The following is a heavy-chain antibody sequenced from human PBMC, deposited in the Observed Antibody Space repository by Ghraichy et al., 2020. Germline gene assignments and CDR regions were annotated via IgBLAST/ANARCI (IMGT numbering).Heavy chain of an antibody. CDR2: IYYSGST. D-gene: IGHD1-1*01. Sequence: SQTLSPTCTASGGSISSYYWSWIRQPPGKGLEWIGYIYYSGSTNYNPSLKSRVTISVDTSKNQFSLKLSSVTAADTAVYYCARDLTDDYSFDYWGQGTLVTVSS. J-gene: IGHJ4*02. CDR3: ARDLTDDYSFDY. V-gene: IGHV4-59*01. CDR1: GGSISSYY.